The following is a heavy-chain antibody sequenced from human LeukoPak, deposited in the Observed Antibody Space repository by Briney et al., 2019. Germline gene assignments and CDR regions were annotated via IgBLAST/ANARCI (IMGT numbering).Heavy chain of an antibody. CDR2: ISAYNGNT. V-gene: IGHV1-18*01. CDR1: GYTFTSYG. CDR3: ARDRRELLPDY. D-gene: IGHD3-10*01. J-gene: IGHJ4*02. Sequence: ASVKVSCKASGYTFTSYGISWVRQAPGQGLEWMGWISAYNGNTNYAQKFQGRVTITRDTSASTAYMELSSLRSEDTAVYYCARDRRELLPDYWGQGTLVTVSS.